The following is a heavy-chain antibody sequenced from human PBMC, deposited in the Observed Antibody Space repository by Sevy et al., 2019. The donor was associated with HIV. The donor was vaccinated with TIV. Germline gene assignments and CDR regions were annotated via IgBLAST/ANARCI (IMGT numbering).Heavy chain of an antibody. V-gene: IGHV3-7*03. CDR3: ARDCSSTSCLWGLDV. J-gene: IGHJ6*02. D-gene: IGHD2-2*01. Sequence: GGSLRLSCAASGFTFSNYWMSWVRQAPGKGLEWVANIKKDGSEKYYVDSVKGRFTISRDNAKNSLFLQMNSLRAEDTALYDCARDCSSTSCLWGLDVWGQGTTVTVSS. CDR1: GFTFSNYW. CDR2: IKKDGSEK.